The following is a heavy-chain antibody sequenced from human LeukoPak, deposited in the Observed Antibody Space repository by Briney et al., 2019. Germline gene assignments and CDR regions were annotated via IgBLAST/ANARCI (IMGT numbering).Heavy chain of an antibody. J-gene: IGHJ4*03. CDR1: GESFSAYF. CDR3: ATRSSTLAAARCFDD. CDR2: IDHRGSS. D-gene: IGHD6-6*01. Sequence: ETLSLTCAVHGESFSAYFWSWIRQVPGKGLEWIGEIDHRGSSNYNPPLKSRATISVDTSKNHFSLSLTSVTAADTAVYYCATRSSTLAAARCFDDWGQGTVVTVSS. V-gene: IGHV4-34*01.